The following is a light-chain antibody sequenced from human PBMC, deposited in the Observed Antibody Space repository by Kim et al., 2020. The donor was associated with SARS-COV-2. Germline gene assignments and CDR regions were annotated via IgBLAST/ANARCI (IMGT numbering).Light chain of an antibody. J-gene: IGLJ3*02. CDR2: RNN. Sequence: PGQRVTFSCYGSRSNIGSNYVYWYQQLPGTAPKLLIYRNNQRPSGVPDRFSGSKSGTSASLAISGLRSEYEADYYCAAWDDSFWVFGGGTQLTVL. V-gene: IGLV1-47*01. CDR1: RSNIGSNY. CDR3: AAWDDSFWV.